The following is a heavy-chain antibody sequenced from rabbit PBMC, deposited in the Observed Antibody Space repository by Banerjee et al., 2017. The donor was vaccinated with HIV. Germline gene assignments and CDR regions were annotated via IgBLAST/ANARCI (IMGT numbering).Heavy chain of an antibody. V-gene: IGHV1S43*01. D-gene: IGHD8-1*01. CDR2: IYTTSGST. J-gene: IGHJ4*01. CDR3: VRAGVYAGSSSYTGFDFNL. CDR1: GFDFSSYH. Sequence: QEQLKETGGGLVQPGGSLTLSCKASGFDFSSYHMGWVRQAPGRGLELIACIYTTSGSTWYASWVNGRFTISRSTSLNTVDLQMTSLTAADTATYFCVRAGVYAGSSSYTGFDFNLWGQGTLVTVS.